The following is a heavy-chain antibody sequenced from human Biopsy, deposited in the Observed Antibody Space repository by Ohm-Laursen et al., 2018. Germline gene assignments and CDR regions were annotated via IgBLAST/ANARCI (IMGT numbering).Heavy chain of an antibody. CDR1: VGSFSGYY. Sequence: GTLSLTCAVYVGSFSGYYWSWIRQPAGKGLEWIGHTYKGGNTNHNPSLKSRVSMSVDTSKNQLSLTLRSVTAADTAVYYCARDLPSSYYYAMDVWGQGTTVTVSS. CDR3: ARDLPSSYYYAMDV. CDR2: TYKGGNT. J-gene: IGHJ6*02. V-gene: IGHV4-4*07.